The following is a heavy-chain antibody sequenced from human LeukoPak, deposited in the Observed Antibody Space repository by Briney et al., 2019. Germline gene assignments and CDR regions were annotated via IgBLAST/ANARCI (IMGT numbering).Heavy chain of an antibody. CDR2: IYTTGST. V-gene: IGHV4-4*07. J-gene: IGHJ4*02. Sequence: QTSETLSLTCTVSGGSITSYYWSWIRQPAGKGLEWIGRIYTTGSTYYNHFLKSRVTMAVGTSKNQFSLRLSSVTAADTAVYYCARDGFYDSSGYYYNWVFDYWGQGTLVTVSS. CDR3: ARDGFYDSSGYYYNWVFDY. CDR1: GGSITSYY. D-gene: IGHD3-22*01.